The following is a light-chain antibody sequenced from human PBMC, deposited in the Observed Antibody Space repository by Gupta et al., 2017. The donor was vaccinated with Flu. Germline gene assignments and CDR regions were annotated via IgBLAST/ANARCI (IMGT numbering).Light chain of an antibody. J-gene: IGLJ2*01. CDR2: GNS. CDR3: QSYDSSLSAYVV. CDR1: SSNIGAGYD. V-gene: IGLV1-40*01. Sequence: QSVLTQPPSVSGAPGQRVTISRTGSSSNIGAGYDVHWYQQLPGTAPKLLIYGNSNRASGVPDRFSGSKSGTSASLAIAGLQAEDEADYYCQSYDSSLSAYVVFGGGTKLTVL.